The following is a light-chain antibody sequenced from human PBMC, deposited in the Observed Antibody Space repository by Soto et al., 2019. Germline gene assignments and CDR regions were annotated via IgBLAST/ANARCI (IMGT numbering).Light chain of an antibody. J-gene: IGLJ1*01. Sequence: QSVLTQPPSASGTPGQRVTISCSGTTSNIGDNFVYWFQQIPGTAPKLLILRDSQRPSGVPDRFSGSKAGTSASLTISGLPSEDGPYFYWAAGGGSAEDRLRRPFFVFGTGTKLTVL. CDR1: TSNIGDNF. CDR2: RDS. CDR3: AAGGGSAEDRLRRPFFV. V-gene: IGLV1-47*01.